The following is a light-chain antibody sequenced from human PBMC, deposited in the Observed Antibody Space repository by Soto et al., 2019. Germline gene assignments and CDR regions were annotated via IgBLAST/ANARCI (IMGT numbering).Light chain of an antibody. CDR3: ATWDDSLNGFSV. CDR2: RNN. J-gene: IGLJ1*01. Sequence: QSVLTQSPSASGTPGQTITISCSGSTSNIGSNSVYWYQHFPETAPKLLIYRNNQRPSGVPDRFSGSKSGTSASLAISGLRSDDEADYFCATWDDSLNGFSVFGTGTKV. CDR1: TSNIGSNS. V-gene: IGLV1-47*01.